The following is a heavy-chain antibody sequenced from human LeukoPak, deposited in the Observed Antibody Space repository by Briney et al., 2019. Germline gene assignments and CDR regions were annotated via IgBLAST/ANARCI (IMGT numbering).Heavy chain of an antibody. D-gene: IGHD5-18*01. CDR3: ARVGPWGLGGYSS. Sequence: ETLSLTCAVYGGSFSGYYSSWIRQPPGKGLEWIGEINHSGSTNYNPSLKSRVTISVDTSKNQFSLKLSSVTAADTAVYYCARVGPWGLGGYSSWGQGTLVTVSS. V-gene: IGHV4-34*01. J-gene: IGHJ4*02. CDR1: GGSFSGYY. CDR2: INHSGST.